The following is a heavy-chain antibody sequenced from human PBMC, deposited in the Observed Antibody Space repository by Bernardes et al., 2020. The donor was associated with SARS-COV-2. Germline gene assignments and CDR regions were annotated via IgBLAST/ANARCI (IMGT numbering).Heavy chain of an antibody. J-gene: IGHJ6*02. Sequence: GGSLRLSCVASGFTFSKNAMTWVRLVPGKGLEWVTAISAIGGSTYYAEPVKGRFTISRDNSKNTLYLEMTSLRADDTAVYYCSKNAKYSSSSMEVWGQGTTVTVSS. CDR1: GFTFSKNA. D-gene: IGHD6-6*01. CDR2: ISAIGGST. V-gene: IGHV3-23*01. CDR3: SKNAKYSSSSMEV.